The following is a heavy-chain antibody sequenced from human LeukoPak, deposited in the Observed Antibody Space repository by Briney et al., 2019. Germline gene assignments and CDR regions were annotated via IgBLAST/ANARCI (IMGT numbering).Heavy chain of an antibody. CDR1: GGSITSSSYY. D-gene: IGHD2-8*01. J-gene: IGHJ4*02. V-gene: IGHV4-61*05. CDR3: ARSNRAVSNFDY. Sequence: SEPLSLTSTVSGGSITSSSYYWGWIRQPPGQGLEWIGYIYYSGSTNYNPSLKSRVTISVDTSKNQFSLKLSSVTAADTAVYYCARSNRAVSNFDYWGQGTLVTVSS. CDR2: IYYSGST.